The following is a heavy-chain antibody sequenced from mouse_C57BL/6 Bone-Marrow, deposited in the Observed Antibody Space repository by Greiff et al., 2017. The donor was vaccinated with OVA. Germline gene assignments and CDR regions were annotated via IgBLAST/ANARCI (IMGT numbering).Heavy chain of an antibody. CDR2: IYPGNGDT. CDR3: ARRAPYWDGGYFDY. CDR1: GYTFTSYN. Sequence: QVQLKESGAELVRPGASVKMSCKASGYTFTSYNMHWVKQTPRQGLEWIGAIYPGNGDTSYNQKFKGKATLTVDKSSSTAYMQLSSLTSEDSAVYFCARRAPYWDGGYFDYWGQGTTLTVSS. V-gene: IGHV1-12*01. D-gene: IGHD4-1*01. J-gene: IGHJ2*01.